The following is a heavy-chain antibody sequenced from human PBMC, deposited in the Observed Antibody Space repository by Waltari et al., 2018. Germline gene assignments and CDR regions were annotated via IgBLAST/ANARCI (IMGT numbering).Heavy chain of an antibody. V-gene: IGHV3-30*03. CDR2: ISYDGSNK. Sequence: QVQLVESGGGVVQPGRSLRLSCAASGFTFSSYGMHWVRHAPGKGLEWVAVISYDGSNKYYADSVKGRFTISRDNSKNTLYLQMNSLRAEDTAVYYCARNNSGHKFDLWGQGTMVTVSS. CDR3: ARNNSGHKFDL. CDR1: GFTFSSYG. J-gene: IGHJ3*01. D-gene: IGHD6-25*01.